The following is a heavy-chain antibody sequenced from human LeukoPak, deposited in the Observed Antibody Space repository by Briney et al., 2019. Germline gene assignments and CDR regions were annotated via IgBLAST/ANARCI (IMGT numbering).Heavy chain of an antibody. CDR3: ARGVDTASVDY. V-gene: IGHV1-69*04. CDR2: IIPILGIA. Sequence: ASVKVSCKASGGTFSSYAISWVRQAPGQGLEWMGRIIPILGIANYAQKFQGRVTITADKSTSTAYMELRSLRSEDTAVYYCARGVDTASVDYWGQGTLVTVSS. D-gene: IGHD5-18*01. J-gene: IGHJ4*02. CDR1: GGTFSSYA.